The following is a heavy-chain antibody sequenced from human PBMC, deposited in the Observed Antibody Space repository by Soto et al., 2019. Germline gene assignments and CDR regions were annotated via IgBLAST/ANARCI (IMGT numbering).Heavy chain of an antibody. CDR2: ISAYNGNT. CDR1: GYTFTSYG. J-gene: IGHJ4*02. D-gene: IGHD3-3*01. CDR3: ARGLPNRLGSREPHRYDFWRGYYYYFDY. V-gene: IGHV1-18*01. Sequence: ASVKVSCKASGYTFTSYGISWVRQAPGQGLEWMGWISAYNGNTNYAQKLQGRVTMTTDTSTSTAYMELRSLRSDDTAVYYCARGLPNRLGSREPHRYDFWRGYYYYFDYWGQGTLVTVSS.